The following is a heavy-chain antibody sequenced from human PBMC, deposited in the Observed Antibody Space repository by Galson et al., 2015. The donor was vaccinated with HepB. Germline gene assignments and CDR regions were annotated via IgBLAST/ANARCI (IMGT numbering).Heavy chain of an antibody. CDR2: INPNSGGT. J-gene: IGHJ6*02. V-gene: IGHV1-2*02. D-gene: IGHD3-10*01. Sequence: VKVSCKASGYTFTGYYMHWVRQAPGQGLEWMGWINPNSGGTNHAQKFQGRVTMTRDTSISTAYMELSRLRSDDTAVYYCARSLSPRDYYGMDVWGQGTTVTVSS. CDR1: GYTFTGYY. CDR3: ARSLSPRDYYGMDV.